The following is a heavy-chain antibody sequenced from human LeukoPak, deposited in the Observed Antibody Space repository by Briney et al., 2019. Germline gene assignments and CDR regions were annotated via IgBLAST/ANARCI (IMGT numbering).Heavy chain of an antibody. Sequence: SVKVSCNASGGTFSSYAISWMRQAPGQGLEWMGGIIPIFGTANYAQKFQGRVTITTDESTSTAYMELSSLRSEDTAVYYCATEPAGITGTTGDYWGQGTLVTVSS. V-gene: IGHV1-69*05. J-gene: IGHJ4*02. CDR3: ATEPAGITGTTGDY. D-gene: IGHD1-7*01. CDR2: IIPIFGTA. CDR1: GGTFSSYA.